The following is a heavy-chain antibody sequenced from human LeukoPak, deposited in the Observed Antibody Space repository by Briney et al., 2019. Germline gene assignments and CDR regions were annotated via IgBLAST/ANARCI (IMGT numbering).Heavy chain of an antibody. CDR1: GGSISSGSYY. V-gene: IGHV4-61*02. CDR2: IYTSGST. CDR3: ARNEYYYDSSGFDY. Sequence: PSETLSLTCTVSGGSISSGSYYWSWIRQPAGKGLEWIGRIYTSGSTNYNPSLKSRVTISVDTSKDQFSLKLSSVTAADTAVYYCARNEYYYDSSGFDYWGQGTLVTVSS. D-gene: IGHD3-22*01. J-gene: IGHJ4*02.